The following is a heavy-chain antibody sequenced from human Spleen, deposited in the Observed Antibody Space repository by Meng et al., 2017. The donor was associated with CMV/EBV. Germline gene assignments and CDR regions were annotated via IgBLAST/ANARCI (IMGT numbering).Heavy chain of an antibody. CDR3: ARVDFWRAQGY. D-gene: IGHD3-3*01. Sequence: LWVAGLFQRSATLSLTCAVHVGSFGGSYWCMIRQHPGKGLEWIGEINHSGSTNYNPSLKSRVTISVDTSKNQFSLKLSSVTAADTAVYYCARVDFWRAQGYWGQGTLVTVSS. CDR1: VGSFGGSY. V-gene: IGHV4-34*01. J-gene: IGHJ4*02. CDR2: INHSGST.